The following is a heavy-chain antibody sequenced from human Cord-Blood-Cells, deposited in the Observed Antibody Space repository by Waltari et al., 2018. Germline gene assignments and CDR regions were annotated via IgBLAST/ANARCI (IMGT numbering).Heavy chain of an antibody. CDR3: ATDGDSGSYFDAFDI. D-gene: IGHD1-26*01. V-gene: IGHV1-24*01. CDR2: FDPEDGET. CDR1: GYTLTELS. J-gene: IGHJ3*02. Sequence: QVQLVQSGAEVKKPGASVKGPCKVSGYTLTELSMHWVRQAPGKGLEWMGGFDPEDGETIYAPKFQGRVTMTEDTSTDTAYMELSSLRSEDTAVYYCATDGDSGSYFDAFDIWGQGTMVTVSS.